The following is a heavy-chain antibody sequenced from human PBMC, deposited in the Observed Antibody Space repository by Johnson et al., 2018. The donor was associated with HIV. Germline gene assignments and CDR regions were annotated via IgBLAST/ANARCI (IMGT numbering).Heavy chain of an antibody. CDR2: IYSGGST. CDR1: GFTVSSNY. J-gene: IGHJ3*02. D-gene: IGHD2-15*01. Sequence: EVQLVESGGGLVQPGGSLRLSCAASGFTVSSNYMSWVRQAPGKGLEWVSVIYSGGSTYYADSVKGRFTISRDNSKNTLYLQMNSLRAEDTDVYYCAREDYCSGGSCYDAFDIWGQGTMVTVSS. CDR3: AREDYCSGGSCYDAFDI. V-gene: IGHV3-66*01.